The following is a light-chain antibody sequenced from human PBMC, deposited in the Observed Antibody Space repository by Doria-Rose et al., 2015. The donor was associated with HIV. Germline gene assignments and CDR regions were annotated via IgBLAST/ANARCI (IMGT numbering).Light chain of an antibody. CDR2: GAS. J-gene: IGKJ1*01. V-gene: IGKV3-20*01. CDR1: QSVSANY. CDR3: HQYASSRT. Sequence: TQSPGTLSLSPGERATLSCRASQSVSANYLAWYQQRPGQSPRLLIYGASSRATDIPDRFSGSGSGTDFTLTISRLEPEYFAVYYCHQYASSRTFGQGTKVEIK.